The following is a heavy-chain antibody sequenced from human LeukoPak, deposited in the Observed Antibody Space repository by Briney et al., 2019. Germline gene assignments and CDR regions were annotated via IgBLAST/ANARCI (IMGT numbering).Heavy chain of an antibody. D-gene: IGHD1-26*01. CDR2: IIPIFGTA. CDR1: GGTFSSYA. J-gene: IGHJ4*02. Sequence: SLKVSCKASGGTFSSYAISWLRQAPRQGLEGMGGIIPIFGTANYAQKFQGRVTMTRNTSMSTAYMELSSLRSEDTAVYYCARVFGGSFDYWGQGTLVTVSS. CDR3: ARVFGGSFDY. V-gene: IGHV1-69*05.